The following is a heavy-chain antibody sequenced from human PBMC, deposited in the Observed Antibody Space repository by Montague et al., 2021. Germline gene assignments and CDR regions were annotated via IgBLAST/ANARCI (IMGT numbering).Heavy chain of an antibody. CDR3: SRERGRYYYIDN. Sequence: SETLSLTCTVSRSLINSDYYWGWIRQPPGKGLEWMGSVTHGGRTYYNPSLKSRVTISVDTSNNHFSLILSSVTAADTARYYCSRERGRYYYIDNWGKGTTITVSS. J-gene: IGHJ6*03. V-gene: IGHV4-38-2*02. CDR2: VTHGGRT. CDR1: RSLINSDYY.